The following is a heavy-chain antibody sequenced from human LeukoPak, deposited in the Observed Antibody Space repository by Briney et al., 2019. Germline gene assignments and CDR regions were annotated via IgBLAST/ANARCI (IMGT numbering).Heavy chain of an antibody. CDR2: INDSGSP. Sequence: PSETLSLTCTVSGASVSSSSYYWEWIRQPPGKGLEWIGEINDSGSPNYHPSLKSRVTMSVDTSKNQFSLKLTSVTAADTAVYYCASIPFGEFHIDSWGQGTLVTVSS. D-gene: IGHD3-10*01. CDR1: GASVSSSSYY. CDR3: ASIPFGEFHIDS. V-gene: IGHV4-39*07. J-gene: IGHJ4*02.